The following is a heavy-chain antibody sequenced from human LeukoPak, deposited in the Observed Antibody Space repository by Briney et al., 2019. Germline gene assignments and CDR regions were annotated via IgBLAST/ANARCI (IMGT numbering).Heavy chain of an antibody. CDR2: ISSSSSYI. Sequence: GRSLRLSCAASGFTFSSYSMNRVRQAPGKGLEWVSSISSSSSYIYYADSVKGRFTISRDNAKNSLYLQMNSLRAEDTAVYYCDCYGGKARQGYWGQGTLVTVSS. V-gene: IGHV3-21*01. CDR3: DCYGGKARQGY. J-gene: IGHJ4*02. CDR1: GFTFSSYS. D-gene: IGHD4-23*01.